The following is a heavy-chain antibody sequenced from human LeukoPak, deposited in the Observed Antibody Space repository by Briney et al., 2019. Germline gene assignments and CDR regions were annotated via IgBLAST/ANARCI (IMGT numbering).Heavy chain of an antibody. D-gene: IGHD3-9*01. CDR2: IRSKAYGGTT. CDR1: GFTFGDYA. CDR3: TRDPITYYDILTGYHYFDY. V-gene: IGHV3-49*04. Sequence: GGSLRLSCTASGFTFGDYAMSWVRQAPGQGLEWVGFIRSKAYGGTTEYAASVKGRFTISRDDSKSIAYLQMNSLKTEDTAVYYCTRDPITYYDILTGYHYFDYWGQGTLVTVSS. J-gene: IGHJ4*02.